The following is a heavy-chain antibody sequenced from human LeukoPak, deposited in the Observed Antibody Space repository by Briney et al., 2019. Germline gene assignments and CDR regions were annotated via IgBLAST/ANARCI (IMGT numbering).Heavy chain of an antibody. D-gene: IGHD2-2*02. Sequence: SVKVSCKASGGTFSSYAISWVRQAPGQGLEWMGGIIPIFGTANYAQKFQGRVTMTTDTSTSTAYMELRSLRSDDTAMYYCARDSPEDIVVVPAAIYWFDPWGQGTLVTVSS. J-gene: IGHJ5*02. CDR3: ARDSPEDIVVVPAAIYWFDP. CDR1: GGTFSSYA. V-gene: IGHV1-69*05. CDR2: IIPIFGTA.